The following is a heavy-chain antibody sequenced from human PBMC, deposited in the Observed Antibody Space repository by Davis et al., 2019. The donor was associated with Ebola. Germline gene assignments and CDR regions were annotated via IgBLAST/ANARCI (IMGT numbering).Heavy chain of an antibody. CDR3: ARLITRYCSGGSCYSVYWFDP. D-gene: IGHD2-15*01. CDR1: GDSISRSY. J-gene: IGHJ5*02. V-gene: IGHV4-59*01. CDR2: LYTSGTT. Sequence: SETLSLTCGVSGDSISRSYWSWIRQPPGKGLEWIGNLYTSGTTNKNASLKSRLTILLDTSKNQLSLNLRSVTAADTAVYYCARLITRYCSGGSCYSVYWFDPWGQGTLVTVSS.